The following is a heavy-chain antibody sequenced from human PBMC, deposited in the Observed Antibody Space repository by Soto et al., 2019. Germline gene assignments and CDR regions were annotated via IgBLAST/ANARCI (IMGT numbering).Heavy chain of an antibody. CDR1: GFTFSSYA. Sequence: QVQLVESGGGVVQPGRSLRLSCAASGFTFSSYAMHWFRQVRGKGLEWVPVISDDGSNKYYPDSVKGRFTIAKGNSNNTXNXXVNGAGAEDTAVYNCAREDYYGAGRRRYYQNGLAVWGRGATV. CDR3: AREDYYGAGRRRYYQNGLAV. J-gene: IGHJ6*02. CDR2: ISDDGSNK. D-gene: IGHD3-10*01. V-gene: IGHV3-30-3*01.